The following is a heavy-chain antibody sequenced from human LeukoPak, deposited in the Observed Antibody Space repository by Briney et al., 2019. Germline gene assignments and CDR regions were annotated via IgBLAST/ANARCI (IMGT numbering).Heavy chain of an antibody. CDR1: GFTVSSNY. D-gene: IGHD4-17*01. CDR3: ASGSNTVTEFDY. Sequence: GGSLRLSCAASGFTVSSNYMSWVRQAPGKGLEWVSVIYSGGSTYYADSVKGRFTISRDNSKNTLFLQMNSLRAEDTAVYYCASGSNTVTEFDYWGQGTLVTVSS. J-gene: IGHJ4*02. V-gene: IGHV3-53*01. CDR2: IYSGGST.